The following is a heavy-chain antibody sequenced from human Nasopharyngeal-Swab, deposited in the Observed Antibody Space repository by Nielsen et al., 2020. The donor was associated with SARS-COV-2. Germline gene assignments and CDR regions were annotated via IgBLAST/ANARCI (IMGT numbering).Heavy chain of an antibody. CDR1: GFTFSYIS. Sequence: GESLKISCAASGFTFSYISMKWVRQAPGQGPEWVATISHTGNTHYADSVTGRFTISRDNSKDTLYLQMNSLRVEDTAVYYCVGWLQHHFDSRGQGTLVTVSS. V-gene: IGHV3-23*01. D-gene: IGHD6-19*01. CDR3: VGWLQHHFDS. J-gene: IGHJ4*02. CDR2: ISHTGNT.